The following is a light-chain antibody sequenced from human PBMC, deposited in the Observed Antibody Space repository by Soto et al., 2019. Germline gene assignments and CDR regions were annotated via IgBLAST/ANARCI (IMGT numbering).Light chain of an antibody. CDR2: KTS. CDR3: QQYADWPLT. CDR1: RTIGTN. J-gene: IGKJ4*01. Sequence: IVMTQSPATVSVSPGESASLSCRASRTIGTNLGWYQQKPGQAPRLLISKTSTRATGVPARFSGSGSGTEFTLTITSLQSEDIGVYYCQQYADWPLTFGGGTKVDIK. V-gene: IGKV3-15*01.